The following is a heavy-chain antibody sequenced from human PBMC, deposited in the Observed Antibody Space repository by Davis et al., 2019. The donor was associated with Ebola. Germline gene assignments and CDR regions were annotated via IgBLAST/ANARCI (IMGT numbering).Heavy chain of an antibody. CDR2: IKPDGTFR. D-gene: IGHD2-2*01. J-gene: IGHJ4*02. Sequence: ESLKISCAASGFSFSSHWMSWVRQAPGKGLEWVANIKPDGTFRDYLAAVRGRFTISRDNAQNSLDLQMNTLRAEDTAVYFCAKHGTPTAIGGQGTLVTVSS. CDR3: AKHGTPTAI. V-gene: IGHV3-7*03. CDR1: GFSFSSHW.